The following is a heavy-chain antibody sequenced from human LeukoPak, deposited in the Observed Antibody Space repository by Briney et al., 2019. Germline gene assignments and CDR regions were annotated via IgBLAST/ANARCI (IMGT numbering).Heavy chain of an antibody. Sequence: ASVKVSCKASGYTFTGYYMHWVRQAPGQGLEWMGRINPNSGGTNYAQKFQGRVTMTRDTSISTAYMELSRLRSDDTAVYYCARGGITIFGVVNPWTFDYYYMDVWGKGTTVTVSS. CDR2: INPNSGGT. D-gene: IGHD3-3*01. J-gene: IGHJ6*03. CDR1: GYTFTGYY. V-gene: IGHV1-2*06. CDR3: ARGGITIFGVVNPWTFDYYYMDV.